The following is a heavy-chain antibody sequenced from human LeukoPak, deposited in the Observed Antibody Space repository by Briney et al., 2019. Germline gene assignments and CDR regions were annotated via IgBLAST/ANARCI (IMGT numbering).Heavy chain of an antibody. Sequence: ASVKVSCKASGYTFTSYDINWVRQATGQGLEWMGWMNPNSGNTGYAQKFQGRVTITRNTSISTAYMELSSLRSEDTAVYYCARGSSSTWIQLWTDYYYYYYMDVWGKGTTVTVSS. J-gene: IGHJ6*03. CDR1: GYTFTSYD. CDR2: MNPNSGNT. V-gene: IGHV1-8*03. CDR3: ARGSSSTWIQLWTDYYYYYYMDV. D-gene: IGHD5-18*01.